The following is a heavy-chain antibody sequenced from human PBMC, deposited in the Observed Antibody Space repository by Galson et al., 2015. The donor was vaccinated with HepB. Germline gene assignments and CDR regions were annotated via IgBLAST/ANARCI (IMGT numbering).Heavy chain of an antibody. D-gene: IGHD4-17*01. CDR3: ARISVPTFPLAYFFDY. CDR1: GFSLNNARMG. Sequence: PALVKPTQTLTLTCTVSGFSLNNARMGVTWIRQPPGKALEWLAHIFSNDEKSYSTSLKNRLSISKETSKTQVVLTMTNMDPVDTATYYCARISVPTFPLAYFFDYWGQGILVTVSS. J-gene: IGHJ4*02. V-gene: IGHV2-26*01. CDR2: IFSNDEK.